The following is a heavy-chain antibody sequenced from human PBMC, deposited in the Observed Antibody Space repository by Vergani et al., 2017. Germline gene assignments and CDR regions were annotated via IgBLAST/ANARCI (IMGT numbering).Heavy chain of an antibody. J-gene: IGHJ5*02. V-gene: IGHV4-59*01. CDR2: IYYSGST. CDR3: ARDPGIAAAGRHWFDP. Sequence: QVQLQESGPGLVKPSETLSLTCTVSGGSISSYYWSWIRQPPGKGLEWIGYIYYSGSTNYNSSLKSRVTISVDTSKNQFSLKLSSVTAADTAVYYCARDPGIAAAGRHWFDPWGQGTLVTVSS. CDR1: GGSISSYY. D-gene: IGHD6-13*01.